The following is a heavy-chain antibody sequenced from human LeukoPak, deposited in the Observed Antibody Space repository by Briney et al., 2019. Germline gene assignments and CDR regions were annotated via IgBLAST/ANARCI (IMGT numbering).Heavy chain of an antibody. CDR1: GDSISTSNSY. V-gene: IGHV4-39*07. Sequence: SETLSLTCTVSGDSISTSNSYWGWIRQPPGKGLEWIGNIYHSGSTYYNPSLKSRVTISVDTSKNQFSLKLSSVTAADTAVYYCARDGEVLSSSWFWFDPWGQGTLVIVSS. J-gene: IGHJ5*02. CDR3: ARDGEVLSSSWFWFDP. CDR2: IYHSGST. D-gene: IGHD6-13*01.